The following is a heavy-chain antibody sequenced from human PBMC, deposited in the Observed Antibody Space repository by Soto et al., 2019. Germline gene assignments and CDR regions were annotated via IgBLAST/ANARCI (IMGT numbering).Heavy chain of an antibody. Sequence: TETLSLTRAVSGGSISSSNWWSWVRQPPGKGLEWIGEIYHSGSTNYIPSLKSRVTISVDKSKNQFSLKLSSVTAADTAVYYCARAIFGVVTNYYYYYGMDVWGQGTTVTVSS. CDR3: ARAIFGVVTNYYYYYGMDV. CDR1: GGSISSSNW. D-gene: IGHD3-3*01. CDR2: IYHSGST. J-gene: IGHJ6*02. V-gene: IGHV4-4*02.